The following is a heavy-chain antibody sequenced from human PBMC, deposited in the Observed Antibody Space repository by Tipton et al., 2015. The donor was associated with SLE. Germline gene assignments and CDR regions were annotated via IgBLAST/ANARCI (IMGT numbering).Heavy chain of an antibody. CDR3: GRTARQFDY. V-gene: IGHV4-59*01. D-gene: IGHD2-21*02. Sequence: TLSLTCSVSGVSINAYYWSWIRQSPGKGLECIGYIYYSGDTNYNPSLKSRVTMSLDTSNNQFSLKLSSVSAADTAMYYCGRTARQFDYWSQGTLVTVSS. CDR1: GVSINAYY. J-gene: IGHJ4*02. CDR2: IYYSGDT.